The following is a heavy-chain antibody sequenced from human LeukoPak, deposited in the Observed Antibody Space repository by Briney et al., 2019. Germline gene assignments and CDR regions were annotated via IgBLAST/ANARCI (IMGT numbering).Heavy chain of an antibody. CDR3: ARDPPLIIDYYDSSGYYNDY. CDR2: INAGNGNT. Sequence: GASVKVSCKASGYTFTYRYLHWVRQAPGQRLEWMGWINAGNGNTKYSQKFQGRVTITRDTSASTAYMELSSLRSEDTAVYYCARDPPLIIDYYDSSGYYNDYWGQGTLVTVSS. D-gene: IGHD3-22*01. V-gene: IGHV1-3*01. J-gene: IGHJ4*02. CDR1: GYTFTYRY.